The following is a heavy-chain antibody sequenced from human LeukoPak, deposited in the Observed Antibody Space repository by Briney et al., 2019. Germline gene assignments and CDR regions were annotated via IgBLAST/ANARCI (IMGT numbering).Heavy chain of an antibody. V-gene: IGHV3-11*01. CDR2: ISSSGSTI. CDR3: ARDRYSGVY. J-gene: IGHJ4*02. D-gene: IGHD5-12*01. Sequence: GGSLRLPCAASGFTFSDYYMSWIRQAPGKGLEWVSYISSSGSTISYADSVKGRFTVSRDNAKNSLYLQMNSLRAEDTAIYYRARDRYSGVYWGQGTLVTVSS. CDR1: GFTFSDYY.